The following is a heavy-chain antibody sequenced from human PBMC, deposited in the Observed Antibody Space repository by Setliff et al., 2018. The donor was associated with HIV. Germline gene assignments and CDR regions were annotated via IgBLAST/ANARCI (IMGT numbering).Heavy chain of an antibody. D-gene: IGHD6-13*01. Sequence: SETLSLTCAVYGGSVSDYYWSWIRQPPGKGLEWIGEINHSGRTIQSPSLKSRVTISVDTSQNQFSLKLNSVTAADTAVYYCARRGIAAAGSDSWGQGTLVTVSS. V-gene: IGHV4-34*01. CDR2: INHSGRT. CDR1: GGSVSDYY. CDR3: ARRGIAAAGSDS. J-gene: IGHJ4*02.